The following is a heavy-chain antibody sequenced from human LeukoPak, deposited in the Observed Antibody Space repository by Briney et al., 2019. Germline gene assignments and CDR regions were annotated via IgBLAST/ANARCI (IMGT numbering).Heavy chain of an antibody. J-gene: IGHJ5*02. CDR1: GGSISSYY. D-gene: IGHD3-9*01. Sequence: PSETLSLTCTVSGGSISSYYWSWIRQPPGKGLEWIGYIYYSGSTNYNPSLKSRVTVSVHTSKNQFSLKLSSVTAADTAVYYCARLTGYSSESWFDPWGQGTLVTVSS. CDR2: IYYSGST. V-gene: IGHV4-59*01. CDR3: ARLTGYSSESWFDP.